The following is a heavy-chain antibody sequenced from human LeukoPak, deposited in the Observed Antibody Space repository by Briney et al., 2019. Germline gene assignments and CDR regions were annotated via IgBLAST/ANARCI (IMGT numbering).Heavy chain of an antibody. CDR3: SSGSYAFNWFDP. J-gene: IGHJ5*02. Sequence: ASVKVSCKASGYTFTGYYMHWVRQAPGQGLEWMGWINPNSGGTNYAQKFQGRVTMTRDTSISTAYMELSRLRSDDTAVCYCSSGSYAFNWFDPWGQGTLVTVSS. CDR2: INPNSGGT. D-gene: IGHD1-26*01. V-gene: IGHV1-2*02. CDR1: GYTFTGYY.